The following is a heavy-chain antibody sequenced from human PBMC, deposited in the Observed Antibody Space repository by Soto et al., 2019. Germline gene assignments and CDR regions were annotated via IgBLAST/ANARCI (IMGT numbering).Heavy chain of an antibody. CDR1: EFTFSGRS. V-gene: IGHV3-74*01. J-gene: IGHJ6*03. CDR2: IDKVGTDS. CDR3: ARGWFGPDV. D-gene: IGHD3-10*01. Sequence: EVQLVESGGGLVQPGGSLRLSCAASEFTFSGRSVHWVRQAPGKGLVWVSGIDKVGTDSTYADSVKGRITSSRDNAKNNVYLQMNSLRVEDTAVYYRARGWFGPDVWGKGTTVTVSS.